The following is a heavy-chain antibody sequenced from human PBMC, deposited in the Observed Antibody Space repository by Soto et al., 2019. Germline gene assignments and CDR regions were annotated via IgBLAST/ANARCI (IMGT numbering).Heavy chain of an antibody. V-gene: IGHV3-23*01. D-gene: IGHD6-6*01. J-gene: IGHJ6*02. CDR3: VSGGSSSSNYYYYDMDV. Sequence: GGSLRLSCAASGFTFSSYAMSWVRQAPGKGLEWVSAISGSGGSTYYADSVKGRFTISRDNSKNTLYLQMNSLRAEDTAVYYCVSGGSSSSNYYYYDMDVWGQGTTVTVSS. CDR2: ISGSGGST. CDR1: GFTFSSYA.